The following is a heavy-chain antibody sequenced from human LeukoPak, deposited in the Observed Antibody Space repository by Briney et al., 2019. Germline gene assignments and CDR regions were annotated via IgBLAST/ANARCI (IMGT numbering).Heavy chain of an antibody. CDR2: INPSGGST. Sequence: GASVKVSCKASGYTFTSYYMHWVRQAPGQGLEWMGIINPSGGSTSYAQKFQGRVTMTGDTSTSTVYMELSSLRSEDTAVYYCARSAASRVVVARPLDYWGQGTLVTVSS. J-gene: IGHJ4*02. V-gene: IGHV1-46*01. CDR1: GYTFTSYY. CDR3: ARSAASRVVVARPLDY. D-gene: IGHD3-22*01.